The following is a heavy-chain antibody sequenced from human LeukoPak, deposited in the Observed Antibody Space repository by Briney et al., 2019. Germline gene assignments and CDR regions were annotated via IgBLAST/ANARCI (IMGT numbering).Heavy chain of an antibody. CDR3: ASSGDYYDSSGYFDY. CDR2: INHSGST. CDR1: GGSLSGYY. D-gene: IGHD3-22*01. Sequence: SETLSLTCAVYGGSLSGYYWSWIRQPPGKGLEWIGEINHSGSTNYNPSLKSRVTISVDTSKNQFSLKLSSVTAADTAVYYCASSGDYYDSSGYFDYWGQGTLVTVSS. V-gene: IGHV4-34*01. J-gene: IGHJ4*02.